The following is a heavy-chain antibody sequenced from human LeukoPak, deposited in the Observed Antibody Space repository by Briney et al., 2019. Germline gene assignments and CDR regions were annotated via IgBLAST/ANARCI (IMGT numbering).Heavy chain of an antibody. CDR1: GGSFSGYY. CDR3: ARAFYYNSGSPPGY. V-gene: IGHV4-34*01. D-gene: IGHD3-10*01. J-gene: IGHJ4*02. Sequence: PSETLSLTCAVYGGSFSGYYWSWIRQPPGKGLEWIGEINHSGTTNYDPSLKSRVTMSVDTSKNQFSLKLRSVTAAGTAVYYCARAFYYNSGSPPGYWGQGTLVTVSS. CDR2: INHSGTT.